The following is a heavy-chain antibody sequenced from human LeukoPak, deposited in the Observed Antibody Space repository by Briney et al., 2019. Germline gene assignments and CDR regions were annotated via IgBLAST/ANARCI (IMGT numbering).Heavy chain of an antibody. Sequence: ASVKVSCKASGYTFTSYDINWVRQATGQGLEWMGWISAYNGNTNYAQKLQGRVTMTTDTSTSTAYMELRSLRSDDTAVYYCARDSGYDYAWGSSYWGQGTLVTVSS. J-gene: IGHJ4*02. V-gene: IGHV1-18*01. CDR1: GYTFTSYD. CDR3: ARDSGYDYAWGSSY. D-gene: IGHD3-16*01. CDR2: ISAYNGNT.